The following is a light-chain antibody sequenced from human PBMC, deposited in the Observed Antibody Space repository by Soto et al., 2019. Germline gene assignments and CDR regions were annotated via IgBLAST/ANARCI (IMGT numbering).Light chain of an antibody. Sequence: QSALTQPASVSGSPGQSITISCTGTSSDVGGYNYVSSYQQHPGKAPKLMIYDVSNRPSGVSNRFSGSKSGNTASLTISGLQAEDEADYYCSSYTSSSPYVFGTGTKLTVL. J-gene: IGLJ1*01. CDR1: SSDVGGYNY. CDR2: DVS. V-gene: IGLV2-14*01. CDR3: SSYTSSSPYV.